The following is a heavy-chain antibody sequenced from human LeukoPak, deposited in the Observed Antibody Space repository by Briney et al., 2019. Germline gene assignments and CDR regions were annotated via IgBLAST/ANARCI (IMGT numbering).Heavy chain of an antibody. CDR3: ARDPYSGNYGNYYYYYMDV. CDR1: GFTFNNYN. J-gene: IGHJ6*03. V-gene: IGHV3-21*01. Sequence: GGSLRLSCAASGFTFNNYNMNWVRQAPRKALEWVSSITSSGAYIFYADSVKGRFTISRDNAKDSLYLQMNSLGPEDTAVYYCARDPYSGNYGNYYYYYMDVWGKGTTVTISS. CDR2: ITSSGAYI. D-gene: IGHD1-26*01.